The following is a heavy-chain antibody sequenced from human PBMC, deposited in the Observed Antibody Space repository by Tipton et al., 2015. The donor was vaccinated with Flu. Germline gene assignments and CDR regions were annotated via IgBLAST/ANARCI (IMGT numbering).Heavy chain of an antibody. V-gene: IGHV4-4*07. CDR1: GGSISSYY. J-gene: IGHJ1*01. Sequence: TLSLTCTVSGGSISSYYWSWIRQPAGKGLEWIGRIYTSGSTNYNPSLKSRVTMSADTSKNQFSLKLTSVSAADTAVYYCAKSGSYLEYLQHWGQGTLVTVS. CDR3: AKSGSYLEYLQH. CDR2: IYTSGST. D-gene: IGHD1-26*01.